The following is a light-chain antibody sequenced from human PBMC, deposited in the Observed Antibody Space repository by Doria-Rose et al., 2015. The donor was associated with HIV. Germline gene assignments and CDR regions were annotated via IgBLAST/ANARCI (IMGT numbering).Light chain of an antibody. CDR3: HHYGTSWT. V-gene: IGKV3-20*01. Sequence: TQSPGTLSLSPGERATLSCRASQSFSSTYLAWYQQTPGQAPSLLIYDGSTRATGIPDRFSASGSGTDFTLTINRLEPEDFALYYCHHYGTSWTFGQGTKVEI. CDR1: QSFSSTY. J-gene: IGKJ1*01. CDR2: DGS.